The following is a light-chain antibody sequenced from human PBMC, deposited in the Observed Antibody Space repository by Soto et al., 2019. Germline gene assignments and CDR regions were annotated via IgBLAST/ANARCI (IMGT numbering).Light chain of an antibody. V-gene: IGKV3-15*01. CDR1: QSVSSN. J-gene: IGKJ1*01. CDR3: QQYGGSPRT. CDR2: GAY. Sequence: EIVMTQSPATLSVSPGERATLSCRASQSVSSNLAWYQQKPGQAPRLLIYGAYTRAPGIQARFSGSGSGTDFTLTIRRLEPEDFAVYYCQQYGGSPRTFGQGTKVDIK.